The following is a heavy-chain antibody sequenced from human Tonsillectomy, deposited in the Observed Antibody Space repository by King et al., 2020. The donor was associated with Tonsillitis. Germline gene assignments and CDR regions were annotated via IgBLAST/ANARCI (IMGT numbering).Heavy chain of an antibody. D-gene: IGHD2-21*02. CDR1: GFTFDDYG. J-gene: IGHJ3*02. V-gene: IGHV3-9*01. Sequence: VQLVESGGGLVQPGRSLRLSCAASGFTFDDYGMHWVRQAPGKGLEWVSGISWNSGSIGYADSLKGRFTISRDNAKNSLYLQMNSLRAEDTALYYCAKEHPPCGGDCYPTANDAFDIWGQGTMVTVSS. CDR2: ISWNSGSI. CDR3: AKEHPPCGGDCYPTANDAFDI.